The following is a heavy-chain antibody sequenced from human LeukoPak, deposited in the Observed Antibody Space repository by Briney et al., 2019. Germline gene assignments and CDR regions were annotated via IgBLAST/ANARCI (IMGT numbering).Heavy chain of an antibody. V-gene: IGHV3-7*04. Sequence: GGSLRLSCAASGFTFSNYWMSWVRQSPGRGLEWVANIDQDGSAEYYVDSVGGRCTVSRDNAKNSLYLQIDSLRAEDTAVYYCARADSYGSILDYWGRGTLVTVSS. CDR2: IDQDGSAE. CDR1: GFTFSNYW. CDR3: ARADSYGSILDY. J-gene: IGHJ4*02. D-gene: IGHD5-18*01.